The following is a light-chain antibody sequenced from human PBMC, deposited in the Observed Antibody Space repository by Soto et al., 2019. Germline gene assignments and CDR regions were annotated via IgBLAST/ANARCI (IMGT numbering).Light chain of an antibody. Sequence: DIQMTQSPSSVSASIGDRVTMSCRASQSIYKRLVWYQQKPGKAPKLLIYAASSLQSGVPSRFSGSGYGTDFTLTISSLQPEDSATYYCQQADSFPLTFGGGTKVEI. V-gene: IGKV1-12*01. CDR2: AAS. CDR3: QQADSFPLT. J-gene: IGKJ4*01. CDR1: QSIYKR.